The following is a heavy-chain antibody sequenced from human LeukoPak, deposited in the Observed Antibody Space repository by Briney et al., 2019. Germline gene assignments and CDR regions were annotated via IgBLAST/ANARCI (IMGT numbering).Heavy chain of an antibody. Sequence: SETLSLTCTVSGGSISSYYWSWIRQPAGKGLEWIGRIYTSGSTNYNPSLKSRVTMSVDTSKNQFSLKLSSVTAADTAVYYCARDPNYYDSSGYPGPDDAFDIWGQGTMVTVSS. D-gene: IGHD3-22*01. CDR3: ARDPNYYDSSGYPGPDDAFDI. CDR1: GGSISSYY. CDR2: IYTSGST. J-gene: IGHJ3*02. V-gene: IGHV4-4*07.